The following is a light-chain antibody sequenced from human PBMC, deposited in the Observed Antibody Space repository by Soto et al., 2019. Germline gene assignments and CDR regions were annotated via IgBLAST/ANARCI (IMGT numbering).Light chain of an antibody. J-gene: IGLJ2*01. CDR1: SSNIGNNY. V-gene: IGLV1-51*01. CDR3: ATWDSSLSGVV. Sequence: QSVLTQSPSVSAAPGQKVTISCSGSSSNIGNNYVSWYQQLPGTAPKLLIYDNNKRPSGIPDRFSGSKSGTSGTLDITGLQTGDEADYYCATWDSSLSGVVFGGGTMLTVL. CDR2: DNN.